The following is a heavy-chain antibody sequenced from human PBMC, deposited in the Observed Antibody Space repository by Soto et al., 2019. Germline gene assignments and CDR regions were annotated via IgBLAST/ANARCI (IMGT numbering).Heavy chain of an antibody. CDR2: IYYSGST. Sequence: QLQLQESGPGLVKPSETLSLTCTVSGGSISSSSYYWGWIRQPPGKGLEWIGSIYYSGSTYYNPSLKRRVTISVDTSKNQFSLKLSSVTAADTAVYYCARRRYDSSGYYYVDYWGQGTLVTVSS. CDR1: GGSISSSSYY. V-gene: IGHV4-39*01. CDR3: ARRRYDSSGYYYVDY. D-gene: IGHD3-22*01. J-gene: IGHJ4*02.